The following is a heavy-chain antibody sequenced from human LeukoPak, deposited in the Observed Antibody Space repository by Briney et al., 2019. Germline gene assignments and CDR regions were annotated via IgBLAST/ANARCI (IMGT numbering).Heavy chain of an antibody. CDR3: TRGVLERLYFDY. V-gene: IGHV3-49*04. D-gene: IGHD1-1*01. Sequence: GGSLRLSCTASGFTFGDYAMSWVRQAPGKGLEWEGFIRSKAYGGTTEYAASVKGRFTISRDDSKSIAYLQMNSLKTEDTAVYYCTRGVLERLYFDYWGQGTLVTVSS. CDR2: IRSKAYGGTT. CDR1: GFTFGDYA. J-gene: IGHJ4*02.